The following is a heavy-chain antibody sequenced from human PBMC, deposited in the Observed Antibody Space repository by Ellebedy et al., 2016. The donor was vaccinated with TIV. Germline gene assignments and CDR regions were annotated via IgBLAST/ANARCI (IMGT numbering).Heavy chain of an antibody. Sequence: GGSLRLXCAASGFTFSSYAMHWVRQAPGKGLEWVAVISYDGSNKYYADSVKGRFTISRDNSKNTLYLQMNSLRAEDTAVYYCARVGGYDSSGFDYWGQGTLVTVSS. CDR3: ARVGGYDSSGFDY. D-gene: IGHD3-22*01. CDR1: GFTFSSYA. V-gene: IGHV3-30*04. CDR2: ISYDGSNK. J-gene: IGHJ4*02.